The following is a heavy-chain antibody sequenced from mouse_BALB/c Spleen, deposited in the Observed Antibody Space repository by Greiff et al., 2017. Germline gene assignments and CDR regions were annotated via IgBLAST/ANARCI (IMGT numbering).Heavy chain of an antibody. J-gene: IGHJ4*01. CDR1: GYTFTSYW. D-gene: IGHD1-1*01. Sequence: QVQLQQPGAELVKPGASVKLSCKASGYTFTSYWMHWVKQRPGQGLEWIGEINPSNGRTNYNEKFKSKATLTVDKSSSTAYMQLSSLTSEDSAVYYCARIFTTVVATDAMDYWGQGTSVTVSS. CDR3: ARIFTTVVATDAMDY. V-gene: IGHV1S81*02. CDR2: INPSNGRT.